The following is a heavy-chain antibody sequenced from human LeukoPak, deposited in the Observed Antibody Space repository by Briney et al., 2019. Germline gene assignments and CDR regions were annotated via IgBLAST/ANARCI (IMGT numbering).Heavy chain of an antibody. CDR3: ARAIGYGDYWGEDFDY. Sequence: GXGLEXXGXINPNSGGTNYAQKFQGRVTMTRDTSISTAYMELSRLRSDDTAVYYCARAIGYGDYWGEDFDYWGQGTLVTVSS. V-gene: IGHV1-2*02. D-gene: IGHD4-17*01. J-gene: IGHJ4*02. CDR2: INPNSGGT.